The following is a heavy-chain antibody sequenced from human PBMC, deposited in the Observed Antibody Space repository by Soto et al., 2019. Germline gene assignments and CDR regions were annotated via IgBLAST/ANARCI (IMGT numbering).Heavy chain of an antibody. Sequence: PXESLTISCKAIGYTFTNYWIGWVRQTPGKGLEWMGIIFPGDSDTRYNPSFEGQVTVSADESISTAYLQWNTLKASDTAMYYCVRPNFGALTHFDFWGQGTLVTVSS. D-gene: IGHD3-16*01. CDR2: IFPGDSDT. CDR3: VRPNFGALTHFDF. V-gene: IGHV5-51*01. J-gene: IGHJ4*02. CDR1: GYTFTNYW.